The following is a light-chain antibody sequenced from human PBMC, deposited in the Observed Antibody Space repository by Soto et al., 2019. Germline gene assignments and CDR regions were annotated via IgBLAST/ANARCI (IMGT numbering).Light chain of an antibody. Sequence: EIVLTQSPGTLSLSPGERATLSCRASQSVSSSYLAWYQQKPGQAPRLLIYDASSRATGIPDRFSGSGSGTYVTLTISRLEPEDFAVYYCQQYGSSPLTFGGGTKVEIK. V-gene: IGKV3-20*01. J-gene: IGKJ4*01. CDR1: QSVSSSY. CDR3: QQYGSSPLT. CDR2: DAS.